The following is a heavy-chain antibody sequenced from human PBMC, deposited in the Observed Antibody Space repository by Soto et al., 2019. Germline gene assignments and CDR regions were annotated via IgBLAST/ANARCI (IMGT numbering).Heavy chain of an antibody. V-gene: IGHV4-39*01. D-gene: IGHD1-26*01. Sequence: SESLSLTCSVSDDSINSDKYYWGWIRQPPGKGLEWIGSIYYRGNAYYNPPLQTRVTISLDKSKSQFYLKLNSVTAADSAVYYCARREDLPKSPYYFDFWGPGALVTVSS. J-gene: IGHJ4*02. CDR2: IYYRGNA. CDR3: ARREDLPKSPYYFDF. CDR1: DDSINSDKYY.